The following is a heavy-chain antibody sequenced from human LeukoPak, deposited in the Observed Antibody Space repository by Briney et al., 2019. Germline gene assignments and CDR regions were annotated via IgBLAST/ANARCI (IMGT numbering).Heavy chain of an antibody. Sequence: GGTLRLSCAASGFTFSSHGMNWVRQAPGKGLEWVSYISSSGSAIYYADSVKGRFTISRDNAKNSLYLQMNSLRAEDTAVYYCARGGDLGYYFDYWGQGTLVTVSS. D-gene: IGHD2-21*02. CDR2: ISSSGSAI. J-gene: IGHJ4*02. V-gene: IGHV3-48*04. CDR3: ARGGDLGYYFDY. CDR1: GFTFSSHG.